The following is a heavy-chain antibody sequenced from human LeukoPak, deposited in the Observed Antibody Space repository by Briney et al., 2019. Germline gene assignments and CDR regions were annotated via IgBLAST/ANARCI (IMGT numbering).Heavy chain of an antibody. J-gene: IGHJ4*02. CDR1: GFTFSTYW. Sequence: GGSLRLSCAASGFTFSTYWMHWVRQAPGKGPVWVSRISSDGSSTTYADSVKGRFTISRDNAKNTPYLQMNSLTAEDTAVYHCARPYCSGTSCYAYFDSWGRGTLVTVSS. CDR3: ARPYCSGTSCYAYFDS. V-gene: IGHV3-74*01. CDR2: ISSDGSST. D-gene: IGHD2-2*01.